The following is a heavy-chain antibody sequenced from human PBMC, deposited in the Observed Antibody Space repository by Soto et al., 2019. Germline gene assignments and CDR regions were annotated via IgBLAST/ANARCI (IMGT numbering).Heavy chain of an antibody. CDR2: MNPNCGNA. CDR3: ARVLGYCSSTSCRDWYFDL. D-gene: IGHD2-2*01. V-gene: IGHV1-8*01. Sequence: GGSVNVSCKACGYTFTSYDINWVRQATGRGLEWMGWMNPNCGNAGYAQKCQGRVTITRNTSISTAYMELSSLRSEDTAVYYCARVLGYCSSTSCRDWYFDLWGRGTLVTVSS. CDR1: GYTFTSYD. J-gene: IGHJ2*01.